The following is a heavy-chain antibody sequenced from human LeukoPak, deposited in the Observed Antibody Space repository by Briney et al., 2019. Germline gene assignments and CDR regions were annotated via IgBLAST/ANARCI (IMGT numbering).Heavy chain of an antibody. D-gene: IGHD3-10*01. CDR2: ISAYNGNT. CDR3: ARDTWFGDLFDY. CDR1: GYTFTSYG. Sequence: ASVKVSCKASGYTFTSYGISWVRQAPGQGLEWMGWISAYNGNTNYAQKLQGRVTMTTDTSTSTANIELRSLRSDDTAVYYCARDTWFGDLFDYWGQGTLVTVSS. J-gene: IGHJ4*02. V-gene: IGHV1-18*01.